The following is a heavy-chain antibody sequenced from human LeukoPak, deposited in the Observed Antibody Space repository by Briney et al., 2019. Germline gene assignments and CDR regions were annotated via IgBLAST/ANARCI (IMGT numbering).Heavy chain of an antibody. CDR2: IYYSGST. V-gene: IGHV4-59*08. J-gene: IGHJ4*02. CDR1: GGSISSYY. D-gene: IGHD3-10*01. Sequence: PSETLSLACTVSGGSISSYYWSWIRQLPGKGLEWIGYIYYSGSTNYNPSLKSRVTISVDTSKNQFSLKLSSVTAADTAVYYCARRVPYGSGSYYFDYWGQGTLVTVSS. CDR3: ARRVPYGSGSYYFDY.